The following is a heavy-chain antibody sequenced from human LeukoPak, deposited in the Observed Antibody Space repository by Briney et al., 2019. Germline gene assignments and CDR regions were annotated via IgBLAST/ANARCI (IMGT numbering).Heavy chain of an antibody. CDR3: AKGAKLWKTYYFDY. Sequence: GGSLRLSCSTSGFTFKNHAMGWVRQAPGKGPEWVSGISGPGDSTYCADSVKGRFIISRDNSKNTLYLQMDGLRGEDTAVYFCAKGAKLWKTYYFDYWGQGTLVTVSS. V-gene: IGHV3-23*01. D-gene: IGHD5-18*01. J-gene: IGHJ4*02. CDR1: GFTFKNHA. CDR2: ISGPGDST.